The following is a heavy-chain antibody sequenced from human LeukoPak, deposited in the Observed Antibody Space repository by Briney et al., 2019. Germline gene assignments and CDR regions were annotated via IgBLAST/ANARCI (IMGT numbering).Heavy chain of an antibody. V-gene: IGHV4-59*08. D-gene: IGHD6-13*01. CDR3: ARHSSWYQYYFDY. CDR2: IYYSGST. J-gene: IGHJ4*02. Sequence: PSETLSLTCTVSGGSNSSYYWSWIRQPPGKGLEWIGYIYYSGSTNYNPSLKSRVTISVDTSKNQFSLKLSSVTAADTAVYYCARHSSWYQYYFDYWGQGTLVTVSS. CDR1: GGSNSSYY.